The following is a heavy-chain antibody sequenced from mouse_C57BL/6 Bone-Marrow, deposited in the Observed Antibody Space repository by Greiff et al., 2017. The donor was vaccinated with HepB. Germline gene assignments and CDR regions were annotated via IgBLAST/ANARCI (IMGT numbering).Heavy chain of an antibody. CDR3: ARGYYGRRWYFDV. CDR2: IYPGSGST. D-gene: IGHD1-1*01. Sequence: QVQLQQSGAELVKPGASVKMSCKASGYTFTSYWITWVKQRPGQGLEWIGDIYPGSGSTNYNEKFKSKATLTVDTSSSTAYMQLSSLTSEDSAVYYCARGYYGRRWYFDVWGTGTTVTVSS. J-gene: IGHJ1*03. V-gene: IGHV1-55*01. CDR1: GYTFTSYW.